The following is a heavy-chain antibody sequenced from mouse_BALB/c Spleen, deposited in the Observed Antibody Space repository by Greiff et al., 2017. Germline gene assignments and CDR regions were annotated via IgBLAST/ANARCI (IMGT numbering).Heavy chain of an antibody. Sequence: EVKLQESGPGLVKPSQSLSLTCTVTGYSITSDYAWNWIRQFPGNKLEWMGYISYSGSTSYNPSLKSRISITRDTSKNQFFLQLNSVTTEDTATYDCARGGYTYYYAMDYWGQGTSVTVSS. V-gene: IGHV3-2*02. CDR2: ISYSGST. CDR1: GYSITSDYA. J-gene: IGHJ4*01. CDR3: ARGGYTYYYAMDY. D-gene: IGHD2-2*01.